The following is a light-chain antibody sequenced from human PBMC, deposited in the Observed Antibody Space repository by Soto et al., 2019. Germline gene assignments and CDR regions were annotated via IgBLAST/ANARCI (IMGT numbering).Light chain of an antibody. Sequence: PGESATLSCRASQTVSITYLTWYQQKPGQAPRLLIFGASKRATGIPDRFSGSGSGRDFTLTISGLEPEEVAVYYCQQYGSSPLISFGQGTRLEIK. V-gene: IGKV3-20*01. CDR1: QTVSITY. CDR2: GAS. J-gene: IGKJ5*01. CDR3: QQYGSSPLIS.